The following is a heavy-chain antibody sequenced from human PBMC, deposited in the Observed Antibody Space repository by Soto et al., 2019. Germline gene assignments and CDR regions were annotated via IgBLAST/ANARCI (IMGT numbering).Heavy chain of an antibody. J-gene: IGHJ4*02. CDR1: GGTFSSYA. CDR2: IIPIFGTA. D-gene: IGHD3-22*01. V-gene: IGHV1-69*06. Sequence: GASVKVSCTASGGTFSSYAISWVRQAPGQGLEWMGGIIPIFGTANYAQKFQGRVTITADNSKSTLFLQMDSLRVEDTAVYYCVKSFLYDSSGYHYGLFDHWGQGALVTVSS. CDR3: VKSFLYDSSGYHYGLFDH.